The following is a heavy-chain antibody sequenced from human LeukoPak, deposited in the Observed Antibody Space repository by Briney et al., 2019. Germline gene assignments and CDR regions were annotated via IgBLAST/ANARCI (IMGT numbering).Heavy chain of an antibody. J-gene: IGHJ4*02. Sequence: GESLRLSCAASGFTFGSYAMSWVRQAPGKGLEWVTGISGSGGSIYYADSVKGRFTISRDNSKNTLYLQMNSLRAEDTAVYYCGKRGSKTVPAALGTDYWGQGTLVTVSS. CDR3: GKRGSKTVPAALGTDY. D-gene: IGHD2-2*01. CDR2: ISGSGGSI. CDR1: GFTFGSYA. V-gene: IGHV3-23*01.